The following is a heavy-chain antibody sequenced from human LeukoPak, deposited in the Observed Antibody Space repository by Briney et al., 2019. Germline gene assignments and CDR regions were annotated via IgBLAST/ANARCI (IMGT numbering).Heavy chain of an antibody. J-gene: IGHJ5*02. Sequence: KPSETLSLTCTVSGGSISTYYWSWIRQPPGKGLEWIGYVYYSGSTNYNPSLKSRVTISVDTSKTQFSLKLTSVTAADTAVYYCARGGGSGRGNWFHPWGQGSLVIVSS. D-gene: IGHD3-10*01. CDR1: GGSISTYY. V-gene: IGHV4-59*01. CDR3: ARGGGSGRGNWFHP. CDR2: VYYSGST.